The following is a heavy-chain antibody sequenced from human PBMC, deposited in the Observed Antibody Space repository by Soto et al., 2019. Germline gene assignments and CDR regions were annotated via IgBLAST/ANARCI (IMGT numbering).Heavy chain of an antibody. CDR3: AKARPSGGYYYVEAFDV. J-gene: IGHJ3*01. V-gene: IGHV3-23*01. CDR1: GFTFSNYA. CDR2: VSSTGTSP. D-gene: IGHD3-22*01. Sequence: LRLSCSASGFTFSNYAMSWVRQSPGKGLEWVSGVSSTGTSPYYAGSVQGRFTISRDNSKNMFYLQMKSLRAEDTAIYYCAKARPSGGYYYVEAFDVWGQGTMVTVS.